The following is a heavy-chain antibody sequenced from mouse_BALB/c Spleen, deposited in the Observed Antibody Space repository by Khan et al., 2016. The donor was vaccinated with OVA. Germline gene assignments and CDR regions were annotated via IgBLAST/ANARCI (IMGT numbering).Heavy chain of an antibody. CDR3: ARTYFSYGNYGDYYAMDY. J-gene: IGHJ4*01. CDR2: IWSGGST. V-gene: IGHV2-2*02. CDR1: GFSLTDYG. Sequence: VQLQESGPGLVQPSQSLSITCTVSGFSLTDYGLHWVRQSPGKGLEWLGVIWSGGSTDYNAAFISRLSINKDNSKSQVFFRMNILQANDTAIYYCARTYFSYGNYGDYYAMDYWGQGTSVTVSS. D-gene: IGHD2-1*01.